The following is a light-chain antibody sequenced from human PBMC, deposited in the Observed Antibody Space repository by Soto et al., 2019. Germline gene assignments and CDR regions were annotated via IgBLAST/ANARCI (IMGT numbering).Light chain of an antibody. V-gene: IGLV2-14*01. Sequence: QSVLTQPASVSGSPGQSITISCTGTSSDVGGYNYVSWYQQHPGKAPKLMIYDVSNRPSGVSNRFSGSKSGNTASLTISGLQAEDEADYHCSSSTSSSTYFFGTGTKVT. J-gene: IGLJ1*01. CDR1: SSDVGGYNY. CDR3: SSSTSSSTYF. CDR2: DVS.